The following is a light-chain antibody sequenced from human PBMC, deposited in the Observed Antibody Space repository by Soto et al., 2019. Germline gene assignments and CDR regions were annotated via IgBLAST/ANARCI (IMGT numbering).Light chain of an antibody. V-gene: IGKV3-11*01. J-gene: IGKJ1*01. CDR1: QSVSSY. CDR2: DAS. CDR3: QQYGTA. Sequence: EIVLTQSPATLSLSPGERATLSCRASQSVSSYLAWYQQKPGQAPRLLIYDASNRATGIPARFSGSGSGTDFTLTISRLEPEDFAVYYCQQYGTAFGQGTKVEIK.